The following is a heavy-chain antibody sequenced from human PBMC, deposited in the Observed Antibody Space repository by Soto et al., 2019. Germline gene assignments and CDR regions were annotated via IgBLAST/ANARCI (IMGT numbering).Heavy chain of an antibody. V-gene: IGHV1-18*01. CDR3: AREASVLIPAAQPSSFDS. D-gene: IGHD2-2*01. CDR1: GYSFMKYG. Sequence: ASVKVSCKGFGYSFMKYGINWVRQAPGQGXEWVGWISPYSGYSHSAQKFHGRLTLTTDTAASTADMELRILRSADTALYYCAREASVLIPAAQPSSFDSWGQGSLVTVCS. CDR2: ISPYSGYS. J-gene: IGHJ4*02.